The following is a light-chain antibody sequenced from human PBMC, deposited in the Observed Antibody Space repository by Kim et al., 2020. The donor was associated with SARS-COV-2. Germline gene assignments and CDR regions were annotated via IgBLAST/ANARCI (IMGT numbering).Light chain of an antibody. CDR1: QGISSY. V-gene: IGKV1-9*01. J-gene: IGKJ1*01. Sequence: DIQLTQSPSFLSASVGDRVTITCRASQGISSYLAWYQQKPGKAPNLLIYAASTLQSGVPSRFSSSGSGTEFTLTISSLQPEDSATYYCQHVSSYPPGFGQGTKVDIK. CDR2: AAS. CDR3: QHVSSYPPG.